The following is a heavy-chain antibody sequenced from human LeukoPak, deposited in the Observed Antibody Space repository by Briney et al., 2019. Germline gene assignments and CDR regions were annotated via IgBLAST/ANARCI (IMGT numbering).Heavy chain of an antibody. V-gene: IGHV4-38-2*02. CDR3: AKDPGGYCSSTSCRLDAFDI. CDR1: THSVSTDYY. CDR2: IYHDGST. Sequence: SETLSLTCTVSTHSVSTDYYWGWIRQPPGKGLEWVGNIYHDGSTYYTPSLKSRVTMSVDTSKNQFSLKLSSVTAADTAVYYCAKDPGGYCSSTSCRLDAFDIWGQGTMVTVSS. J-gene: IGHJ3*02. D-gene: IGHD2-2*01.